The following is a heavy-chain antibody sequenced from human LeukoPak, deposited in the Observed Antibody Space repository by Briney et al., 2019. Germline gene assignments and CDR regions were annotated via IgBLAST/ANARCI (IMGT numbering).Heavy chain of an antibody. D-gene: IGHD1-26*01. V-gene: IGHV3-30*02. CDR3: AKPLPGSHQRGAFDI. CDR2: IRYDGSNK. Sequence: PGGSLRLSCAASGFTFSSYSMNWVRQAPGKGLEWVAYIRYDGSNKYYTDSVKGRFTISRDNSKNTLYLQMNSLRGEDTAVYYCAKPLPGSHQRGAFDIWGQGTMVTVSS. J-gene: IGHJ3*02. CDR1: GFTFSSYS.